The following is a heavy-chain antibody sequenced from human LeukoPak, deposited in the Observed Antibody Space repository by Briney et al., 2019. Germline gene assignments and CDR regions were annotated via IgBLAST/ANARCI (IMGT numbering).Heavy chain of an antibody. D-gene: IGHD1-1*01. CDR2: ISSSSSYI. CDR3: AIKTSTTYYFDY. Sequence: PGGSLRLSCAASGFTFSSYSMNWVRQAPGKGLEWVSSISSSSSYIYYADSVKGRFTISRDNSKSTLYLQMNSLRAEDTAVYYCAIKTSTTYYFDYWGQGTLVTVSS. J-gene: IGHJ4*02. V-gene: IGHV3-21*01. CDR1: GFTFSSYS.